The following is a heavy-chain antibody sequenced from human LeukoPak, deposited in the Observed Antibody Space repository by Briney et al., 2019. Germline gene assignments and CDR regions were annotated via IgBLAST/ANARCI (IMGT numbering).Heavy chain of an antibody. V-gene: IGHV3-21*01. J-gene: IGHJ4*02. Sequence: GGSLRLSCAASGFTFSSYSMNWVRQAPGKGLEWVSSISSSSSYIYYADSVKGRFTISRDNAKNSLYLQMNSLRAEDTAVYYCARDKLPVMATNTFDYWGQGTLVTVSS. D-gene: IGHD5-24*01. CDR3: ARDKLPVMATNTFDY. CDR1: GFTFSSYS. CDR2: ISSSSSYI.